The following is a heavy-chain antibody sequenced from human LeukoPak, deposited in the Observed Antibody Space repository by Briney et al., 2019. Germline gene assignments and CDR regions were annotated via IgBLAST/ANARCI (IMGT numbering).Heavy chain of an antibody. Sequence: PGGSLRLSCAASGFTFSTYWMYWVRQAPGKGLVWVSRINPDGSITSYAGSVKGRFTISRDNAKNTLYVQMNSLRAEDTAVYYCARGITGATDYWGQGTLVTVSS. V-gene: IGHV3-74*01. D-gene: IGHD1-20*01. J-gene: IGHJ4*02. CDR2: INPDGSIT. CDR1: GFTFSTYW. CDR3: ARGITGATDY.